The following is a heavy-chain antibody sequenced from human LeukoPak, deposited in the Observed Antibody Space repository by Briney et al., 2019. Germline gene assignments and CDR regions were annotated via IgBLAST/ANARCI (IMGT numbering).Heavy chain of an antibody. V-gene: IGHV4-38-2*01. CDR1: GYSISSAYY. Sequence: SETLSLTCAVPGYSISSAYYWGWIRQPPGKGLEWIGTIYQSGSTYYNPSLKSRVTISVDTSENQLSLKLTSVTAADTAVYYCARTATGNYFDYWGQGTLVTVSS. CDR3: ARTATGNYFDY. D-gene: IGHD1-14*01. J-gene: IGHJ4*02. CDR2: IYQSGST.